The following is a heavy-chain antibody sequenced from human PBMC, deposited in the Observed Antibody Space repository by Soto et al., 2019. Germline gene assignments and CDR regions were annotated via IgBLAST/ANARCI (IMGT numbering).Heavy chain of an antibody. J-gene: IGHJ6*02. CDR3: AKDYSANYAGNPGRGMDA. Sequence: GGSLRLSCTASGIIFDGYAMHWVRQPPGKGLEWVAGITWNSGGIDYADSVKGRFTISRDNAKNSLFLQMDSLRGEDTALYYCAKDYSANYAGNPGRGMDAWGQGTKVTVSS. D-gene: IGHD6-13*01. CDR2: ITWNSGGI. V-gene: IGHV3-9*01. CDR1: GIIFDGYA.